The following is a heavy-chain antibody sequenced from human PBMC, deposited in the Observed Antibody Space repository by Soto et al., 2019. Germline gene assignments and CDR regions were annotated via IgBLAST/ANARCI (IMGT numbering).Heavy chain of an antibody. CDR2: INGDGSGT. V-gene: IGHV3-74*01. CDR1: GFTFSGSC. D-gene: IGHD3-10*01. CDR3: ARGIFGSGTANDY. J-gene: IGHJ4*02. Sequence: EVQLVESGGGFVQPGGSLRLSCAASGFTFSGSCMHWVRQAPGKGLVWVSRINGDGSGTSYADFVKGRFTISRDDAKNTLFLQMNGLRAEDTAVYYCARGIFGSGTANDYWGQGTLVTVSS.